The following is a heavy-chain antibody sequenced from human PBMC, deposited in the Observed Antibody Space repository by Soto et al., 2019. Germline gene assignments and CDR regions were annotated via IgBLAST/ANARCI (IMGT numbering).Heavy chain of an antibody. Sequence: QITLKDSGPRLVKHTPTLTLTCTFSGFSLSTSGVCVAWIRQPPEKALEWLALLYWNDDKRYSPSLKSRLTITTDTSKSQVVLTMTNMDPVDTVTYYSAQVHAFSRLDVWGQGTTVTVSS. D-gene: IGHD3-16*01. V-gene: IGHV2-5*01. CDR1: GFSLSTSGVC. CDR3: AQVHAFSRLDV. J-gene: IGHJ6*02. CDR2: LYWNDDK.